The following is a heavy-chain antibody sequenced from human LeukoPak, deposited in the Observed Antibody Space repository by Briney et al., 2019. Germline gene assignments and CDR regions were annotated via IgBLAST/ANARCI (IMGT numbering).Heavy chain of an antibody. CDR1: GGSFSGYY. CDR3: ARRRYCSGGSCYSPVTFGGYRYWYFDL. D-gene: IGHD2-15*01. CDR2: INHSGST. V-gene: IGHV4-34*01. Sequence: SETLSLTCAVYGGSFSGYYWSWIRQPPGKGLEWIGEINHSGSTNYNPSLKNRVTISVDTSKNQFSLKLSSVTAADTAVYYCARRRYCSGGSCYSPVTFGGYRYWYFDLWGRGTLVTVSS. J-gene: IGHJ2*01.